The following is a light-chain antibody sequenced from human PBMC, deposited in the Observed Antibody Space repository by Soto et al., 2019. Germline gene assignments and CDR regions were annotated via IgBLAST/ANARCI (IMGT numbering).Light chain of an antibody. J-gene: IGLJ2*01. CDR2: EGN. CDR1: SGDIGTYNL. Sequence: QSALTQPASVSGSPGQSITISCTGTSGDIGTYNLVSRYQQHPVRPPKLIIFEGNKRPSGVSNRFSASKSGNTASLAISGLQAEDEADYHCCSYAGRSTVVCGGGTKLTVL. CDR3: CSYAGRSTVV. V-gene: IGLV2-23*01.